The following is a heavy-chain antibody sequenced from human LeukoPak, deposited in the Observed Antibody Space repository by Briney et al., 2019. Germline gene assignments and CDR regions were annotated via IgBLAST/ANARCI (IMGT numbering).Heavy chain of an antibody. D-gene: IGHD1-20*01. J-gene: IGHJ4*02. CDR3: AREYNWNYFDY. CDR1: GFTFSSYA. V-gene: IGHV3-53*01. Sequence: GGSLRLSCAASGFTFSSYAMSWVRQAPGKGLEWVSVIYSGGSTYYADSVKGRFTISRDNSKNTLYLQMNSLRAEDTAVYYCAREYNWNYFDYWGQGTLATVSS. CDR2: IYSGGST.